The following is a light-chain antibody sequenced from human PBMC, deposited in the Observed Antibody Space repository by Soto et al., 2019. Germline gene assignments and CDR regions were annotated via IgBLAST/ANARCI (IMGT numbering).Light chain of an antibody. V-gene: IGKV3-11*01. J-gene: IGKJ4*01. Sequence: EIVMTQSPGTVSLSPGERAALSCRASQSVHNYLAWYQQKPGQAPRLLIFDASNRATGVPARFSGSGSGTDFTLTISSLEPEDFAVYYCQHRSNWPLTFGGGTKVDIK. CDR1: QSVHNY. CDR2: DAS. CDR3: QHRSNWPLT.